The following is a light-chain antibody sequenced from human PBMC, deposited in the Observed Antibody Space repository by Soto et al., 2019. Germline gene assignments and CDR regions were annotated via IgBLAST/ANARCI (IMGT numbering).Light chain of an antibody. Sequence: TQSPSTLSASVGDRVTMTCRASQSISSWLAWYQQKPGKAPKLLIYKASSLESGVPSRFSGSGSGTEFTLTISSLQPDDFATYYCQQYNSYSRTFGQGTKVDIK. V-gene: IGKV1-5*03. CDR1: QSISSW. CDR3: QQYNSYSRT. J-gene: IGKJ1*01. CDR2: KAS.